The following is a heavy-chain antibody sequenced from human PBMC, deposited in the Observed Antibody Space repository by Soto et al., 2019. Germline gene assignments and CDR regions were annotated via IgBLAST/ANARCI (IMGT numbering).Heavy chain of an antibody. Sequence: GESLKISCAASGFTFSSYAMSWVRQAPGKGLEWVSAISGSGGSTYYADSVKGRFTISRDNSKNTLYLQMNSLRAEDTAVYYCAKHITIFGVVNGMDVWGQGTTVTVSS. J-gene: IGHJ6*02. CDR3: AKHITIFGVVNGMDV. CDR2: ISGSGGST. V-gene: IGHV3-23*01. CDR1: GFTFSSYA. D-gene: IGHD3-3*01.